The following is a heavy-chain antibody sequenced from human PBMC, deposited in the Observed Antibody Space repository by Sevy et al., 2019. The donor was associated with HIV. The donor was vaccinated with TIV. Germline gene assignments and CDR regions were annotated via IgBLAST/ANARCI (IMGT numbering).Heavy chain of an antibody. CDR3: ARHFSGAVAQEGYYYYYMDV. J-gene: IGHJ6*03. CDR1: GYSISSGYY. Sequence: SETLSLTCAVSGYSISSGYYWGWIRQPPGKGLEWIGSIYHSGSTYYNPSLKSRVTISVDTSKNQFSLKLSSVTTADTAVYYCARHFSGAVAQEGYYYYYMDVWGKGTTVTVSS. D-gene: IGHD6-19*01. CDR2: IYHSGST. V-gene: IGHV4-38-2*01.